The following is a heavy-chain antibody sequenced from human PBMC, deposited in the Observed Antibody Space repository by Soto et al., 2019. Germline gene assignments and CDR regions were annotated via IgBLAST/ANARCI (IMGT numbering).Heavy chain of an antibody. J-gene: IGHJ6*02. CDR1: GYDFTAYD. CDR2: MNPINGAT. D-gene: IGHD2-2*01. Sequence: GASVKVSCKASGYDFTAYDINWVRQASGQGLEWMGWMNPINGATGSARRFQGRVSMTRNTATATAYLELTSLRSDDSAVYFCGRGPSPRAPAGGTPYYYAMDVWGQGTTVTDSS. CDR3: GRGPSPRAPAGGTPYYYAMDV. V-gene: IGHV1-8*02.